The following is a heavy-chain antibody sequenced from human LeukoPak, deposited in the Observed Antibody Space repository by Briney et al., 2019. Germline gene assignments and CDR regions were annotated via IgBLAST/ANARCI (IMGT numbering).Heavy chain of an antibody. CDR2: IYSGGST. CDR3: AKDSRLWFGENFDY. D-gene: IGHD3-10*01. V-gene: IGHV3-23*03. CDR1: EFTFSNYA. J-gene: IGHJ4*02. Sequence: GGSLRLSCAASEFTFSNYAMNWVRQAPGKGLEWVSVIYSGGSTYYADSVKGRFTISRDNSKNTLYLQMNSLRAEDTAVYYCAKDSRLWFGENFDYWGQGTLVTVSS.